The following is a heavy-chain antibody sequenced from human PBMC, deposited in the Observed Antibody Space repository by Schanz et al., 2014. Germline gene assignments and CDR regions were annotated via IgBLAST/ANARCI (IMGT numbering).Heavy chain of an antibody. CDR2: ISGGGGTT. CDR3: AKDGPGGSGSYSADGDIDV. Sequence: EVHLLESGGGLVPPGGSLGLSCAASGFTFSDYASGWVRQAPGRGREWVSAISGGGGTTYYTDSVKGRFTISRDNSKSTLYLQMNSLRAEDTAVYYCAKDGPGGSGSYSADGDIDVWGRGTTVTVSS. CDR1: GFTFSDYA. D-gene: IGHD3-10*01. V-gene: IGHV3-23*01. J-gene: IGHJ6*02.